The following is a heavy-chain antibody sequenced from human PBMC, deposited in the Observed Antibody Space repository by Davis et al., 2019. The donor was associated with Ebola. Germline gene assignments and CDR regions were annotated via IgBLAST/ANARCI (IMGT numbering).Heavy chain of an antibody. V-gene: IGHV3-15*01. D-gene: IGHD3-3*01. J-gene: IGHJ4*02. CDR2: IKSKTDGGTT. Sequence: PGGSLRLSCAASGFTFSNAWMSWVRQAPGKGLEWVGRIKSKTDGGTTDYAAPVKGRFTISRDDSKNTLYLQMNSLKTEDTAVYYCARSGARWRRFLEWEDDYWGQGTLVTVSS. CDR1: GFTFSNAW. CDR3: ARSGARWRRFLEWEDDY.